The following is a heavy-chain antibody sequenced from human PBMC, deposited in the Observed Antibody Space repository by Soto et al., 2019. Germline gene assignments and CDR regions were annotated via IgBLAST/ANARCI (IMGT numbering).Heavy chain of an antibody. Sequence: GESLKISCKGSGYSFTTYWIGWVRQMPGKGLEWMGVIYPGDSDTRYSPSFQGQVTISVDKSISTAYLQWSSLKASDTAMYYCARTTYYYDSSGYNFDYWGQGTLVTVSS. J-gene: IGHJ4*02. CDR2: IYPGDSDT. V-gene: IGHV5-51*01. CDR1: GYSFTTYW. CDR3: ARTTYYYDSSGYNFDY. D-gene: IGHD3-22*01.